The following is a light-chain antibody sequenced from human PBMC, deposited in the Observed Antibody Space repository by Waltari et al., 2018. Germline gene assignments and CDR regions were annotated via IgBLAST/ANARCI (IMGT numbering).Light chain of an antibody. J-gene: IGKJ1*01. CDR2: LAF. Sequence: TVMTKSPFSLTVTSGEPASIFCRSGQSLLHSNGNTYLDWYLQKPGQSPRLLISLAFNRASGVPDRFSGSGSGTDFTLQISRVEAEDVGVYYCMQSLRTPRTFGQGTKLDIK. CDR3: MQSLRTPRT. V-gene: IGKV2-28*01. CDR1: QSLLHSNGNTY.